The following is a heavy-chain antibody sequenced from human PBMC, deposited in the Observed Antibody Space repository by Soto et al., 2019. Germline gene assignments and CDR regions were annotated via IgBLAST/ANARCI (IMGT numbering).Heavy chain of an antibody. CDR2: INPNSGGT. Sequence: SGYTFTGYYMHWVRQAPGQGLEWMGWINPNSGGTNYAQKFQGWVTMTRDTSISTAYMELSRLRSDDTAVYYCARDRGTDGYSSSWDAFDIWGQGTMVTVSS. D-gene: IGHD6-13*01. V-gene: IGHV1-2*04. J-gene: IGHJ3*02. CDR1: GYTFTGYY. CDR3: ARDRGTDGYSSSWDAFDI.